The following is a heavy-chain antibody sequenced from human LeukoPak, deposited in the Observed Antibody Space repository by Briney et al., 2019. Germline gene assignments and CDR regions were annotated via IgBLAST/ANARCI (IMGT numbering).Heavy chain of an antibody. CDR2: INHSGST. CDR3: ASARYGSGSYHARSYYFDY. Sequence: PSETLSLTCAVYGGSFSGYYWSWIRQPPGKGLEWIGEINHSGSTNYNPSLKSRVTISVDTSKNQFSLKLSSVTAADTAVYYCASARYGSGSYHARSYYFDYWGQGTLVTVSS. CDR1: GGSFSGYY. J-gene: IGHJ4*02. V-gene: IGHV4-34*01. D-gene: IGHD3-10*01.